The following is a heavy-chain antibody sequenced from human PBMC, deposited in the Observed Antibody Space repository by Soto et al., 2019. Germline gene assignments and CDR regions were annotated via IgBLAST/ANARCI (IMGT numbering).Heavy chain of an antibody. CDR1: GFTFSDYY. J-gene: IGHJ4*02. D-gene: IGHD2-15*01. CDR3: ARDYCNGGSCYKAFDS. Sequence: GGSLRLSCAASGFTFSDYYMRWIRQAPGKGLEWISYISRSGSTIYYADSVRGRFTISRDNAKNSLYLQMNSLRAEDTAVYYCARDYCNGGSCYKAFDSWGQGTLVTVSS. V-gene: IGHV3-11*01. CDR2: ISRSGSTI.